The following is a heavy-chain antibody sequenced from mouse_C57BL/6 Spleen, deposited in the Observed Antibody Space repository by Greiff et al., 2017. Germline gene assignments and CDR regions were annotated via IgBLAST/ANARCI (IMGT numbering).Heavy chain of an antibody. J-gene: IGHJ2*01. V-gene: IGHV1-81*01. CDR3: ARSPVGYPYYFDY. CDR1: GYTFTSYG. CDR2: IYHRSGNT. D-gene: IGHD1-1*01. Sequence: VQLQQSGAELARPGASVKLSCKASGYTFTSYGISWVKQRTGQGLEWIGEIYHRSGNTYYNEKFKGKATLTADKSSSTVYMGLRSLTSEDSAVYVCARSPVGYPYYFDYWGQGTTLSVSS.